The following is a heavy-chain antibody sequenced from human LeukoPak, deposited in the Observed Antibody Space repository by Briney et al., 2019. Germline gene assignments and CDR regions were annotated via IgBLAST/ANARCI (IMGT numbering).Heavy chain of an antibody. CDR3: ARMNYDFWSGYHYDY. D-gene: IGHD3-3*01. V-gene: IGHV4-39*01. CDR1: GGSISSSSYY. Sequence: SETLSLTCTVSGGSISSSSYYWCWIRQPPGKGLEWIGSIYYSGSTYYNPSLKSRVTISVDTSKNQFSLKLSSVTAADTAVYYCARMNYDFWSGYHYDYWGQGTLVTVSS. CDR2: IYYSGST. J-gene: IGHJ4*02.